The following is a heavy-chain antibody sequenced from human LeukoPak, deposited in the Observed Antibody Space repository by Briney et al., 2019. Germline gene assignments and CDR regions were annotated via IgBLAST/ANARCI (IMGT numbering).Heavy chain of an antibody. Sequence: GGSLRLSCAASGFTFSSYSMNWVRQAPGKGLEWVSYISSSSSTIYYADSVKGRFTISRDNAKNSLYLQMNSLRAEDTAVYYCARVIWSGYYQIDYWGQGTLVTVSS. J-gene: IGHJ4*02. V-gene: IGHV3-48*01. CDR3: ARVIWSGYYQIDY. D-gene: IGHD3-3*01. CDR2: ISSSSSTI. CDR1: GFTFSSYS.